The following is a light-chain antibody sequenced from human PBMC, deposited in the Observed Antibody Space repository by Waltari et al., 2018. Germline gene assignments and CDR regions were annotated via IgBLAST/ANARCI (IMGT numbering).Light chain of an antibody. CDR2: DAS. J-gene: IGKJ1*01. V-gene: IGKV3-20*01. CDR1: QSVSSNY. CDR3: QQYGSLPRT. Sequence: DIVLTQSPGTLSLSPGERATLSCRASQSVSSNYLAWYQQKPGQAPRPLIYDASSRVTGIPNRFRWNWFGANFTLTISRLEPEDFAVYYCQQYGSLPRTFGQGTKVEIK.